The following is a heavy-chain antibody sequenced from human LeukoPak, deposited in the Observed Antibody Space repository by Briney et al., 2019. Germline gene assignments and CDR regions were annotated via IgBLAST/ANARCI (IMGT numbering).Heavy chain of an antibody. CDR1: GFTFSSYG. D-gene: IGHD3-16*01. J-gene: IGHJ6*03. Sequence: GGSLRLSCAASGFTFSSYGMHWVRQAPGKGLEWVAFIRYDGSNKYYTDSVKGRFTISRDNSKNTLYLQMNSLRAEDTAVYYCARAQGGYYYYMDVWGKGTTVTISS. CDR3: ARAQGGYYYYMDV. CDR2: IRYDGSNK. V-gene: IGHV3-30*02.